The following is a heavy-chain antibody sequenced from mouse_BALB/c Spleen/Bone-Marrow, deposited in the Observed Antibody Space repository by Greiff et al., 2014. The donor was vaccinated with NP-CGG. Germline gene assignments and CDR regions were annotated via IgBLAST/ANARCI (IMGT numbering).Heavy chain of an antibody. J-gene: IGHJ1*01. V-gene: IGHV1S130*01. D-gene: IGHD2-14*01. Sequence: VKLMESGSVLVRPGASVKLSCKASGYTFTSSWMHWAKQRPGQGLEWIGDIHPNSGNTNYNEKFRGKATLTVDTSSNTAHVDLSSLTSEDSAVYYCARSYRFWYFDVWGAGTTVTVSS. CDR1: GYTFTSSW. CDR3: ARSYRFWYFDV. CDR2: IHPNSGNT.